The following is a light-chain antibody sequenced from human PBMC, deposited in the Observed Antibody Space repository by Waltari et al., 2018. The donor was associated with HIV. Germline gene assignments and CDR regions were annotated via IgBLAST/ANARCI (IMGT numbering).Light chain of an antibody. V-gene: IGKV1-39*01. CDR2: GAS. CDR3: QQSYTSSYT. CDR1: QSIGDH. Sequence: DMQMTQSPSSLSASVGDRVTVTCRASQSIGDHLHWFQQRPGKAPTLLIFGASSLHSGVPTRFSGSGSGTDFTLTIHSLQPEDFATYWCQQSYTSSYTFGQGTRLEIK. J-gene: IGKJ2*01.